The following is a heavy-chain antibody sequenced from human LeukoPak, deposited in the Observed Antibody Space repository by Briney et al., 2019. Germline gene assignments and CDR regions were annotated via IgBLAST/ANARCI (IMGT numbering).Heavy chain of an antibody. D-gene: IGHD4-17*01. CDR1: GFTVSSNS. J-gene: IGHJ4*02. CDR2: ITITGDT. V-gene: IGHV3-13*01. CDR3: ARVGGVYGDHRYDF. Sequence: PGGSLRLSCTVSGFTVSSNSMSWVRQAPGKGLEWVSLITITGDTFYSGSVKGRFTISRADAKNSLYLQMNNLRAGDTAVYYCARVGGVYGDHRYDFWGQGTLVTVSS.